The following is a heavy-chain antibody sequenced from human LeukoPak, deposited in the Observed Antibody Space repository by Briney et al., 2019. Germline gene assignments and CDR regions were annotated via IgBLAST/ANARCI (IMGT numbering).Heavy chain of an antibody. Sequence: GGSLRLSCAASGFSFTDYYMSWIRQAPGKGLEWVSFINSYSNYTNYADSVKGRFSISRDNAKSSLYLQMNSLRAEDTAVYYCAKGASSGNYYVPFDYWGQGTLVTVSS. CDR1: GFSFTDYY. J-gene: IGHJ4*02. V-gene: IGHV3-11*06. D-gene: IGHD1-26*01. CDR2: INSYSNYT. CDR3: AKGASSGNYYVPFDY.